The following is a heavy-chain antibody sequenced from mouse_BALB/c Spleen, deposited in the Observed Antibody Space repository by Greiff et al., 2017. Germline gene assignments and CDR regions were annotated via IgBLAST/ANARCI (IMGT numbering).Heavy chain of an antibody. CDR2: INPSTGYT. CDR3: ARSLITTASYAMDY. J-gene: IGHJ4*01. V-gene: IGHV1-7*01. Sequence: VQLQQSGAELAKPGASVKMSCKASGYTFTSYWMHWVKQRPGQGLEWIGYINPSTGYTEYNQKFKDKATLTADKSSSTAYMQLSSLTSEDSAVYYCARSLITTASYAMDYWGQGTSGTVSS. CDR1: GYTFTSYW. D-gene: IGHD1-2*01.